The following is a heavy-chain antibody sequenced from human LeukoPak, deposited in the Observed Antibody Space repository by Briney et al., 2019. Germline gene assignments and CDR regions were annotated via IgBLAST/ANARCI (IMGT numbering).Heavy chain of an antibody. Sequence: SETLSFTCAVYGGSFSGYYWSWIRQPPGKGLEWIGEINHSGSTNYNPSLKSRVTISVDTSKNQFSLKLSSVTAADTAVYYCARGESIAARRDWGQGTLVTVSS. J-gene: IGHJ4*02. D-gene: IGHD6-6*01. V-gene: IGHV4-34*01. CDR2: INHSGST. CDR3: ARGESIAARRD. CDR1: GGSFSGYY.